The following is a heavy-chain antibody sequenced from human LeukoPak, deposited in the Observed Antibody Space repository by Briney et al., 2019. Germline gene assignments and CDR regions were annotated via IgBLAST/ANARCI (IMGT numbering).Heavy chain of an antibody. CDR3: ARDGYYYDSSGFDY. CDR2: ISSSGSTI. CDR1: GFTFSDYY. J-gene: IGHJ4*02. Sequence: PGGSLRLSCAASGFTFSDYYMSWIRPAPGKGLEWVSYISSSGSTIYYADSVRGRFTISRDNAKNSLYLQMNSLRAEDTAVYYCARDGYYYDSSGFDYWGQGTLVTVSS. V-gene: IGHV3-11*04. D-gene: IGHD3-22*01.